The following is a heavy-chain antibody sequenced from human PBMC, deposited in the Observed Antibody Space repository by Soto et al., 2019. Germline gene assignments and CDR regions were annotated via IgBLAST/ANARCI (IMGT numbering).Heavy chain of an antibody. CDR1: GSPISSYY. D-gene: IGHD1-7*01. Sequence: PSETLSLTCTASGSPISSYYWGWFRQPPGQGLEWVAYIYYTGTATYNPSLASRVAISLDASKSQFSLYLQMNSLRPDDTAMYYCARDGVSSTEYTWNYGTYFDYWGQGALVTVSS. CDR3: ARDGVSSTEYTWNYGTYFDY. V-gene: IGHV4-59*01. J-gene: IGHJ4*02. CDR2: IYYTGTA.